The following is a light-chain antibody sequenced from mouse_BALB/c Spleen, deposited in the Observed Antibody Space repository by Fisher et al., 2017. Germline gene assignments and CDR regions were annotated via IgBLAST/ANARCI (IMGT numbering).Light chain of an antibody. Sequence: IVMTQSTAIMSASPGEKVTMTCSASSSVSYMYWYQQKSGTSPKRWIYDTSKLASGVPARFSGSGSGTSYSLTISSVEAEDDATYYCQQWSGYPFTFGSGTKLEIK. CDR1: SSVSY. V-gene: IGKV4-59*01. J-gene: IGKJ4*01. CDR3: QQWSGYPFT. CDR2: DTS.